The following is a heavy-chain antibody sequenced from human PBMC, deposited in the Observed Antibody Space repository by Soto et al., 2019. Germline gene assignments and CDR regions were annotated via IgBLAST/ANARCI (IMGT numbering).Heavy chain of an antibody. V-gene: IGHV3-53*01. CDR3: ASWHLREHAYDI. Sequence: DVQLVESGGGLIQPGESLRLSCAAFGLTVSGKKYMAWVRQAPGKGLEWISALYDVDGTYYADSVKGRFTTSRDSSKTTVYLQMNSLRPDDTAVYYWASWHLREHAYDIWGQGATVTVTS. J-gene: IGHJ6*02. CDR1: GLTVSGKKY. D-gene: IGHD3-16*01. CDR2: LYDVDGT.